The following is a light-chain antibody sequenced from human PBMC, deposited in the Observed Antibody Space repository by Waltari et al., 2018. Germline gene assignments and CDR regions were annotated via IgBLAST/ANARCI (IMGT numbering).Light chain of an antibody. CDR3: HVWHPHVDPGV. CDR1: NLGTYS. Sequence: SYVVTQPPSVSVAPGAPAPITCGGDNLGTYSVHWYQQKAGQAPVLVIFYDRDRPSGIPDRFSGSNSGNTATLTISRVEAGDEARYYCHVWHPHVDPGVFGTGTEVTVL. CDR2: YDR. V-gene: IGLV3-21*04. J-gene: IGLJ1*01.